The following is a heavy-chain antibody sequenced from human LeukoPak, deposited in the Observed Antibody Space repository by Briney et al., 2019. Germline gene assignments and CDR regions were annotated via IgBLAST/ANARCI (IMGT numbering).Heavy chain of an antibody. D-gene: IGHD2-15*01. CDR3: ARVPYCSGGSCYPNYYYYYMDV. V-gene: IGHV4-34*01. Sequence: PSETLSLTCAVYGGSFSGYYWSWIRQPPGKGLEWIGEINHSGTTNYNPSLKSRVTISVDTSKNQFSLKLSSVTAADTAVYYCARVPYCSGGSCYPNYYYYYMDVWGKGTTVTVSS. CDR1: GGSFSGYY. CDR2: INHSGTT. J-gene: IGHJ6*03.